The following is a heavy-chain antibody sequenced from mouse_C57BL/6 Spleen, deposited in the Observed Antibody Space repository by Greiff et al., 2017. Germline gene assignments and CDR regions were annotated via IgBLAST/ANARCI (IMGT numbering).Heavy chain of an antibody. CDR1: GYTFTDYY. J-gene: IGHJ3*01. D-gene: IGHD2-4*01. Sequence: QVQLQQSGAELVKPGASVKISCKASGYTFTDYYINWVKQRPGQGLEWIGKLGPGSGSTYYNEKFKGKATLTADKSSSTAYMQLSSLTSEDSAVYFCAAYYDYDDAYWGQGTLVTVSA. CDR3: AAYYDYDDAY. CDR2: LGPGSGST. V-gene: IGHV1-77*01.